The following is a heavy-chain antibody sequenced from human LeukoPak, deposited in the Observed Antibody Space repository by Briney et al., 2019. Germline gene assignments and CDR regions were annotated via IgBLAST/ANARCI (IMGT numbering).Heavy chain of an antibody. CDR2: IKQDGSEK. Sequence: GGSLRLSCVASGFTFSSYWMSWVRQAPGKGLEWVANIKQDGSEKYYVDSVKGRFTISRDNAKNSLYLQMNSLRAEDTAVYYCARVYDYVWGSYRNFDYWGQGTLVTVSS. V-gene: IGHV3-7*01. D-gene: IGHD3-16*02. CDR3: ARVYDYVWGSYRNFDY. J-gene: IGHJ4*02. CDR1: GFTFSSYW.